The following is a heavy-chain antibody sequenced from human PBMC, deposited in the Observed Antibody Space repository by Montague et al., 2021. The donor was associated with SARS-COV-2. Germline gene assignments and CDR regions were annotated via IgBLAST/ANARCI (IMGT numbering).Heavy chain of an antibody. CDR3: ASAPRYSFGFWAY. Sequence: SETLSLTCAVYGGSFSNFYWSWIRQPPGKGLEWIGEINHRGYIDYNPSLESRLTISLDSSKKQFSLKMTSVTAADTAIYYCASAPRYSFGFWAYWGQGTLVSVSS. J-gene: IGHJ4*02. V-gene: IGHV4-34*01. CDR1: GGSFSNFY. CDR2: INHRGYI. D-gene: IGHD5-12*01.